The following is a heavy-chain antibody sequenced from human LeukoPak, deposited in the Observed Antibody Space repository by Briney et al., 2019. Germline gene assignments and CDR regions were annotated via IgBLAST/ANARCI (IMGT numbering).Heavy chain of an antibody. J-gene: IGHJ4*02. CDR1: GFTFSTYA. Sequence: GGSLTLSCAASGFTFSTYAMSWVRHAPGKGLEWVSGISPSGSNTYYAESLRGRFTVSRDNAKNTLYLQMKSLRAEDTALYYCAKDMRQQLEYDYWGQGTLVTVSS. V-gene: IGHV3-23*01. CDR2: ISPSGSNT. D-gene: IGHD6-13*01. CDR3: AKDMRQQLEYDY.